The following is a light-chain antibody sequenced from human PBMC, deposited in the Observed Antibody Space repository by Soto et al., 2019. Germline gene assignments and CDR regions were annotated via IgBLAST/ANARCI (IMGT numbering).Light chain of an antibody. CDR2: EDS. CDR1: TSDVGSYSL. V-gene: IGLV2-23*01. Sequence: QSALTQPASVSGSPGQSITMSCTGTTSDVGSYSLLSWYQQHPGKAPKLMIYEDSKRPSGVSNRFSGSKSGNTASLTNSGLQAEDEADYYCYSYAGSSIYVFGPGTKVTVL. CDR3: YSYAGSSIYV. J-gene: IGLJ1*01.